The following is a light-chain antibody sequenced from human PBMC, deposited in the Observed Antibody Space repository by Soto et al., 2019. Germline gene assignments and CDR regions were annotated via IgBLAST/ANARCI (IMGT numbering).Light chain of an antibody. J-gene: IGKJ1*01. CDR3: QQYGSSPRT. CDR1: QSISSY. V-gene: IGKV3-20*01. Sequence: EIVLTQSPGTLSLSPGERAALSCRASQSISSYLAWFQQKPGQTPRLLIYGASSRATGIPARFSGSGSGTDFTLTISRLEPEEFAVYYCQQYGSSPRTFGQGTKVEMK. CDR2: GAS.